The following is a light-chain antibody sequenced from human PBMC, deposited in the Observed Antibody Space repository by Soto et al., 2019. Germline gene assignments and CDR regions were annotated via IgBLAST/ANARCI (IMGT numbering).Light chain of an antibody. CDR3: QEGYSFHST. CDR1: QSISSS. Sequence: DIQMTQSPSSVSSSVGDRVTITCRASQSISSSLAWYQQKPGTVPKLLIYAASSLQSGVPSRFSGSGAATEFTLSITSLQTEDFGTYYSQEGYSFHSTFGQGTRVEVK. J-gene: IGKJ5*01. V-gene: IGKV1-12*01. CDR2: AAS.